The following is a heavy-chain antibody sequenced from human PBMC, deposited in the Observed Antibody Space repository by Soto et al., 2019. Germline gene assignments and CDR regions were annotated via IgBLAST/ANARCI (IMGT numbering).Heavy chain of an antibody. Sequence: QVQLVQSEAEVKKPGASVKVSCKASGYIFTDYYINWVRQAPGEALEWMGIIFPGSATTKYAQKFQGRVTMTRDTSTSTVNMELSSLLSDDTAVYFCAKALGQMAATTDGFDVWGQGTTVTVS. CDR3: AKALGQMAATTDGFDV. D-gene: IGHD1-26*01. CDR2: IFPGSATT. J-gene: IGHJ3*01. V-gene: IGHV1-46*01. CDR1: GYIFTDYY.